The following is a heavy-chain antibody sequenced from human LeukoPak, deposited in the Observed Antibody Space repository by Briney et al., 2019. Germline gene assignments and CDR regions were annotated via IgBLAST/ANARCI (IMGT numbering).Heavy chain of an antibody. Sequence: SETLSLTCTVSGGSISSSSYYWGWIRQPPGKGLEWIGSIYYSGSTYHNPSLKSRVTISVDTSKNQFSLKLSSVTAADTAVYYCARLGYSNPSDYWGQGTLVTVSS. V-gene: IGHV4-39*01. J-gene: IGHJ4*02. D-gene: IGHD3-22*01. CDR2: IYYSGST. CDR1: GGSISSSSYY. CDR3: ARLGYSNPSDY.